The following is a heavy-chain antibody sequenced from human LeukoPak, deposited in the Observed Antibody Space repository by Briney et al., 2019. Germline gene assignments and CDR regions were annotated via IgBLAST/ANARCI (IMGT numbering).Heavy chain of an antibody. CDR2: IYWNDDK. CDR1: GFSLSTGVVG. D-gene: IGHD6-6*01. V-gene: IGHV2-5*01. CDR3: ARRNEATRRGSWFDP. J-gene: IGHJ5*02. Sequence: SGPTLVRPTQTLTLACTFSGFSLSTGVVGVGWVRQPPGKALEWLALIYWNDDKQYSPSLKSRLTITKDTSKNQVILTMANMGPVDTATYYCARRNEATRRGSWFDPWGQGTLVTVSS.